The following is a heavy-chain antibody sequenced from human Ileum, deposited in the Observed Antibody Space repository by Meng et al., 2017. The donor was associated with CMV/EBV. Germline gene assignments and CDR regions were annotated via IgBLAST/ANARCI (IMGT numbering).Heavy chain of an antibody. V-gene: IGHV3-23*01. D-gene: IGHD3-16*01. Sequence: GESLKISCAATGFTFSNFAMNWVRQAPGKGLVWVSSISESGGTTDYADSVKGRFTISRDNSKNTLYLQMSSLRAEDTAVYYCAKQYVNIWGQGTMVTVSS. CDR1: GFTFSNFA. CDR3: AKQYVNI. CDR2: ISESGGTT. J-gene: IGHJ3*02.